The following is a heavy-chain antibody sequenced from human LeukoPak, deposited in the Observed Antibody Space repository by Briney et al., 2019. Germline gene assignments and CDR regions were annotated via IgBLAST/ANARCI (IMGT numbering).Heavy chain of an antibody. V-gene: IGHV3-30*03. CDR3: ARNKPITAFFGMDV. CDR1: GFTFSDYA. Sequence: GRSLRLSCAASGFTFSDYAMHWVRQAPGKGLEWVAVIAYGGSNEYHADSVKGRFTISRDNSKNTLYLQMNSLRPEDTGVYYCARNKPITAFFGMDVWGQGTTVTVSS. CDR2: IAYGGSNE. J-gene: IGHJ6*02. D-gene: IGHD2/OR15-2a*01.